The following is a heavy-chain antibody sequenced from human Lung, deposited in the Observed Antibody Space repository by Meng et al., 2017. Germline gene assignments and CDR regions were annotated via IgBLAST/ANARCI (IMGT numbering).Heavy chain of an antibody. CDR3: VRSSAWVRTGFDP. V-gene: IGHV4-39*01. D-gene: IGHD6-19*01. CDR2: IGHSGFT. CDR1: GGSISTSGYY. J-gene: IGHJ5*02. Sequence: QLKVSGPGLVKRSEGLSLTCSVSGGSISTSGYYWGWIRQPPGKGLEWIGSIGHSGFTYYTPSLKSRVAVSLDTSKSQFSLMLTSVTAADTAVYYCVRSSAWVRTGFDPWGQGTLVTVSS.